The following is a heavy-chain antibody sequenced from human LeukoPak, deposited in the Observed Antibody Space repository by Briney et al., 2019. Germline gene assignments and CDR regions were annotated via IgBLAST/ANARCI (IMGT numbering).Heavy chain of an antibody. J-gene: IGHJ4*02. CDR1: GGSISSYY. D-gene: IGHD3-22*01. CDR3: ARDTSYYYDSSGAFDY. CDR2: IYTSGST. V-gene: IGHV4-4*07. Sequence: PSETLSLTCTVSGGSISSYYWSWIRQPAGKGLEWIGRIYTSGSTNYNPSLKSRVTISVDTSKNQFSLKLSSVTAADTAVYYCARDTSYYYDSSGAFDYWGQGTLVTVSS.